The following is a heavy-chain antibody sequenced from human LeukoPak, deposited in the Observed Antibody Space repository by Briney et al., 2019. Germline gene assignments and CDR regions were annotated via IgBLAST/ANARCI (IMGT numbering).Heavy chain of an antibody. CDR1: GFTFSSYG. Sequence: GGSLRLSCAASGFTFSSYGMHWVRQAPGKGLEWVAVISYDGSNKYYADSVKGRFTISRDNSKNTLYLQMNSLRAEDTAVYYCARDRDLRYFDWLSPLDYWGQGTLVTVSS. D-gene: IGHD3-9*01. CDR3: ARDRDLRYFDWLSPLDY. CDR2: ISYDGSNK. J-gene: IGHJ4*02. V-gene: IGHV3-30*19.